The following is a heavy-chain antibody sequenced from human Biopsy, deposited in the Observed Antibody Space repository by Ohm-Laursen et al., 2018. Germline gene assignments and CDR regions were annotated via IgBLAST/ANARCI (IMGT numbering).Heavy chain of an antibody. CDR2: ISWQSATR. Sequence: SLRLSCAATGFSFEDYGMHWVRQAPGKGLEWVSSISWQSATRNYADSVKGRFAISRDNAKKPLYLEVDSLRDGDAALHYCVKDKDFRDAFDIWGQGTMVTVSS. J-gene: IGHJ3*02. CDR3: VKDKDFRDAFDI. D-gene: IGHD3-3*01. CDR1: GFSFEDYG. V-gene: IGHV3-9*01.